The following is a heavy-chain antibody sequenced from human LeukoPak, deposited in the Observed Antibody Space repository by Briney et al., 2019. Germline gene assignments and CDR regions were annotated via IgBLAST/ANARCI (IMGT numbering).Heavy chain of an antibody. V-gene: IGHV1-69*13. J-gene: IGHJ4*02. CDR2: IIPIFGTA. Sequence: SVKVSCTASGGTFSSYAISWVRQAPGQGLEWMGGIIPIFGTANYAQKFQGRVTITADESTSTAYMELSSLRSEDTAVYYCARCHHHSYYYDSSGYAPFDYWGQGTLVTVSS. CDR3: ARCHHHSYYYDSSGYAPFDY. D-gene: IGHD3-22*01. CDR1: GGTFSSYA.